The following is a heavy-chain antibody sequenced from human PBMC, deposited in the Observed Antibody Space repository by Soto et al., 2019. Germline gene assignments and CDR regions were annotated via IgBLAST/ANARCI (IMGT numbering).Heavy chain of an antibody. CDR1: GGSVSSGSYY. D-gene: IGHD6-19*01. CDR3: ARGIAVAGTALNY. CDR2: IYYSGST. Sequence: SETLSLTCTVSGGSVSSGSYYWSWIRQPPGKGLEWIGYIYYSGSTNYNPSLKSRVTISVDTSKNQFSLKLSSVTAADTAVYYCARGIAVAGTALNYWGQGTLVTVSS. V-gene: IGHV4-61*01. J-gene: IGHJ4*02.